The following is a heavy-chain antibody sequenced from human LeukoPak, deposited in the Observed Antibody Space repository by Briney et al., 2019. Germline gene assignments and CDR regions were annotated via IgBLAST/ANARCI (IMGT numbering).Heavy chain of an antibody. Sequence: GGSLRLSCTASGFTVSSNYMNWVRQAPGKGLEWVSAIYSGGSTYYADSVKGRFTISRDKSKNTLYLQMNSLRAEDTAVYYCAKDPRFRSGYWGQGTLVTVSS. CDR1: GFTVSSNY. D-gene: IGHD7-27*01. CDR3: AKDPRFRSGY. J-gene: IGHJ4*02. CDR2: IYSGGST. V-gene: IGHV3-66*01.